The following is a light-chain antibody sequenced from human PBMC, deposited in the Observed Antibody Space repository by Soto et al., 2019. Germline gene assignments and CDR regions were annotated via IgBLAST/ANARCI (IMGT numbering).Light chain of an antibody. Sequence: DIQMTQSPSTLSASVGDRVTITCRASQSISSWLAWYQQKPGKAPKLLICKASSLESGVPSRFSGSGSGTEFTLTISSLQPDDFATYYCQQYNSYSPYTFGQGTKLEIK. V-gene: IGKV1-5*03. CDR1: QSISSW. J-gene: IGKJ2*01. CDR2: KAS. CDR3: QQYNSYSPYT.